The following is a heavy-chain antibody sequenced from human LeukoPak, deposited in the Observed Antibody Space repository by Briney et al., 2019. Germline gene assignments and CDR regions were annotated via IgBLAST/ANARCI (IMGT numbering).Heavy chain of an antibody. J-gene: IGHJ3*02. CDR3: AKFYYRYGGNSVLSEDTRENLYDI. V-gene: IGHV3-30*18. Sequence: GGSLRLSCAASGFTFSSYGIHWVRQAPGKGLEWVAVISYDGIKKFYADSVKGRFTISRDNSKNTLYLQMNSLRAEDTAVYYCAKFYYRYGGNSVLSEDTRENLYDIWGQGTMVAVSS. CDR2: ISYDGIKK. D-gene: IGHD4-23*01. CDR1: GFTFSSYG.